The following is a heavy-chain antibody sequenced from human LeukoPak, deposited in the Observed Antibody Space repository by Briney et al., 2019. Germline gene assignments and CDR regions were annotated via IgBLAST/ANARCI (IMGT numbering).Heavy chain of an antibody. CDR2: ISRDGTSR. CDR3: AKVGGGSSSVGLLDY. Sequence: PGGSLRLSCAVSGFTFSTYWMHWVRQAPGKGLVCVSRISRDGTSRTYADSVMGRFTISRDSARNTLYLQMDSLRAEDTAVYYCAKVGGGSSSVGLLDYWGQGTLVTVSS. D-gene: IGHD6-6*01. J-gene: IGHJ4*02. V-gene: IGHV3-74*01. CDR1: GFTFSTYW.